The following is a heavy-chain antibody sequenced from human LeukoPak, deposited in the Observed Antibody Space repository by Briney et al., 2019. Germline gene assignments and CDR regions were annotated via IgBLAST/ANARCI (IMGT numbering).Heavy chain of an antibody. CDR3: ARSGGHIGSGSYYGNWFDP. CDR1: GYTFTGYY. CDR2: INSGGT. D-gene: IGHD3-10*01. Sequence: ASVKVSCKASGYTFTGYYIHWVRQAPGQGLGWMGWINSGGTNYAQKFQGRVTMTRDTSISTAYMELSRLRSDDTAVYYCARSGGHIGSGSYYGNWFDPWGQGTLVTVSS. V-gene: IGHV1-2*02. J-gene: IGHJ5*02.